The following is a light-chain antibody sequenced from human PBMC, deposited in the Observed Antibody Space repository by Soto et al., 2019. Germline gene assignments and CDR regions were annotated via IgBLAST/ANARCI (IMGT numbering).Light chain of an antibody. Sequence: ETVLTQSPGTLSLSPGERATLSCRASQRVTNSYLAWFQQKPGQAPRLLIFGALSRATGIPDRFSGSGSGTDFTLTIIRLEPEDFSVYYCQQYATSPWTFGQGTKVEVK. CDR1: QRVTNSY. J-gene: IGKJ1*01. CDR3: QQYATSPWT. V-gene: IGKV3-20*01. CDR2: GAL.